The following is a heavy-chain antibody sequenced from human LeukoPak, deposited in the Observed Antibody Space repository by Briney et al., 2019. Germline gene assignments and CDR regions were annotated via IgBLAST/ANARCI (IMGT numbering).Heavy chain of an antibody. CDR2: ISGSGGST. CDR1: GFTFSSYA. J-gene: IGHJ4*02. CDR3: AKVKALGLRYFDWPSGDDY. D-gene: IGHD3-9*01. V-gene: IGHV3-23*01. Sequence: GGSLRLSCAASGFTFSSYAMSWVRQAPGKGLEWVSAISGSGGSTYYADSVKGRFTISRDNSKNTLYLQMNSLRAEDTAVYYCAKVKALGLRYFDWPSGDDYWGQGTLVTVSS.